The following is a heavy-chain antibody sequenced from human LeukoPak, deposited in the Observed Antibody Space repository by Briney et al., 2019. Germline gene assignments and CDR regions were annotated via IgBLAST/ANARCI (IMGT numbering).Heavy chain of an antibody. D-gene: IGHD6-13*01. J-gene: IGHJ4*02. CDR1: GFTFSSYW. CDR3: ARGKGYSSSWYDDY. CDR2: IKQDGSEK. Sequence: GGSLRLSCAASGFTFSSYWMSWVRQAPGKGLEWVANIKQDGSEKYYVDSVKGRFTISRDNAKNSLYLQMNSLRAEDTAVYYCARGKGYSSSWYDDYWGQGTLVTVSS. V-gene: IGHV3-7*03.